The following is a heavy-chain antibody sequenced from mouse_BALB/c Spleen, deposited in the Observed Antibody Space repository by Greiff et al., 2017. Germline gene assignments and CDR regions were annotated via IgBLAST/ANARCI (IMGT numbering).Heavy chain of an antibody. Sequence: EVKLVESGGGLVQPGGSMKLSCVASGFTFSNYWMNWVRQSPEKGLEWVAEIRLKSNNYATHYAESVKGRFTISRDDSKSSVYLQMNNLRAEDTGIYYCTRPVGGYFDYWGQGTTLTVSS. J-gene: IGHJ2*01. CDR3: TRPVGGYFDY. CDR1: GFTFSNYW. V-gene: IGHV6-6*02. CDR2: IRLKSNNYAT.